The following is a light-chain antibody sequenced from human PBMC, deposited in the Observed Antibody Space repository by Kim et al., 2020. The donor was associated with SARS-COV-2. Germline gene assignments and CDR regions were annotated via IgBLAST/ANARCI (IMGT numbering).Light chain of an antibody. Sequence: DIQMTQSPSSLSASVGDTVTITCRASQSISDSLNWYKQTPGKVPNLLVYAASSLQSGVPSRFSGSGSGTDFTLTISSLQPEDFAAYYCQQSYSTSWTFGQGTKVDIK. V-gene: IGKV1-39*01. J-gene: IGKJ1*01. CDR2: AAS. CDR1: QSISDS. CDR3: QQSYSTSWT.